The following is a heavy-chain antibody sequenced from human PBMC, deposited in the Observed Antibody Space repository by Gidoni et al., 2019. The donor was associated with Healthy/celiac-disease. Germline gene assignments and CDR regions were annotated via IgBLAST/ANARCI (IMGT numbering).Heavy chain of an antibody. CDR1: GFTFSDHY. CDR2: TRNKANSYTT. CDR3: ARASRRLVNGSGSLRGVYYYYGMDV. J-gene: IGHJ6*02. V-gene: IGHV3-72*01. Sequence: EVQLVESGGGLVQPGGSLRLSCAASGFTFSDHYMDWVRQAPGTGLEWVGRTRNKANSYTTEYAASVKGRFTISRDDSKNSLYLQMNSLKTEDTAVYYCARASRRLVNGSGSLRGVYYYYGMDVWGQGTTVTVSS. D-gene: IGHD3-10*01.